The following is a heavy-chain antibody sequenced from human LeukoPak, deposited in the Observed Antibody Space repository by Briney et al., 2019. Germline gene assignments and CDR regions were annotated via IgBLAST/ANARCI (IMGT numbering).Heavy chain of an antibody. CDR2: ISPYNGDT. Sequence: ASLKVSCKSSGYTFIISAISWVRQAPGQGLEWMAWISPYNGDTSYAQNLQGRVTMTTDTSTNTAYMELRSLRSDDTAVYYCARGPSDIVVVVAPTSHAFDIWGQGTMVTVSS. J-gene: IGHJ3*02. CDR3: ARGPSDIVVVVAPTSHAFDI. D-gene: IGHD2-15*01. CDR1: GYTFIISA. V-gene: IGHV1-18*01.